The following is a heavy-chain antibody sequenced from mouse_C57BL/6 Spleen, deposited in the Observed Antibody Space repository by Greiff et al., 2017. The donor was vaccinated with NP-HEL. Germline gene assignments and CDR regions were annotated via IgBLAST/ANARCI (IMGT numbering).Heavy chain of an antibody. CDR2: INPNNGGT. CDR3: ASLTTVVASAMDY. D-gene: IGHD1-1*01. CDR1: GYTFTDYY. V-gene: IGHV1-26*01. J-gene: IGHJ4*01. Sequence: EVQLQQSGPELVKPGASVKISCKASGYTFTDYYMNWVKQSHGKSLEWIGDINPNNGGTSYNQKFKGKATLTVDKSSSTAYMELRSLTSEDSAVYYCASLTTVVASAMDYWGQGTSVTVSS.